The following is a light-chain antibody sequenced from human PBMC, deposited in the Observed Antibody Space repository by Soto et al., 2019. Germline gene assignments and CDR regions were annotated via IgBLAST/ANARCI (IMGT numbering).Light chain of an antibody. CDR2: EVS. J-gene: IGLJ1*01. CDR3: SSYTSSSTYV. CDR1: SGDIGIYNF. Sequence: QSALTQPASVSGSLGQSITISCTGTSGDIGIYNFVSWFQQHPGKAPKLMIYEVSNRPSGVSNRFSGSKSGNTASLTISGLQAEDEADYYCSSYTSSSTYVFGTGTKVTVL. V-gene: IGLV2-14*01.